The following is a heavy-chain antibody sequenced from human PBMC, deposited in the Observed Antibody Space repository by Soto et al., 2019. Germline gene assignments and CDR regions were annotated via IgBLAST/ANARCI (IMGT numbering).Heavy chain of an antibody. V-gene: IGHV1-3*01. J-gene: IGHJ6*02. CDR1: GYTFTSYA. D-gene: IGHD6-13*01. CDR3: AREAGFYYYYGMDV. CDR2: INAGNGNT. Sequence: QVQLVQSGAEVKKPGASVKVSCKASGYTFTSYAMHWVRQAPGQRLEWMGWINAGNGNTKYSQKFQGRVTITRDTSASTAYMALSSLRSEDTAVYYCAREAGFYYYYGMDVWGQGTTVTVSS.